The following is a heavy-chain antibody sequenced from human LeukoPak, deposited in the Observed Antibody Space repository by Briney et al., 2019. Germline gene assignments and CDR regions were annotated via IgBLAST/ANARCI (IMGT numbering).Heavy chain of an antibody. CDR3: ARGSSYGFSMGY. D-gene: IGHD5-18*01. J-gene: IGHJ4*02. CDR2: ISTYNGDT. V-gene: IGHV1-18*01. Sequence: ASVKVSCKASGYTFTSYDINWVRQAPGQGLEWMGWISTYNGDTNYAQKLQGRVTMSTDTSTSTAYMELRSLRSDDTAVYYCARGSSYGFSMGYWGQGTLVIVSS. CDR1: GYTFTSYD.